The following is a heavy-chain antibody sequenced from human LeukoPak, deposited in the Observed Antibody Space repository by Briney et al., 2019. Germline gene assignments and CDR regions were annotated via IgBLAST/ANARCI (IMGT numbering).Heavy chain of an antibody. CDR1: GFTFSSYW. J-gene: IGHJ4*02. CDR3: ARAYSSGWYFPSTFDY. D-gene: IGHD6-19*01. V-gene: IGHV3-7*04. Sequence: PGGSLRLSCAASGFTFSSYWMNWVRQAPGKGLEWVANIKQDGSEKYYVDSVKGRFTISRDNAKNSLYLQMNSLRDEDTAVYYCARAYSSGWYFPSTFDYWGQGTLVTVSS. CDR2: IKQDGSEK.